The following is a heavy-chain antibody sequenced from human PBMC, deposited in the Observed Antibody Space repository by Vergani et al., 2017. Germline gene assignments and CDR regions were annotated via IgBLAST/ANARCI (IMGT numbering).Heavy chain of an antibody. Sequence: QVQLVESGGGVVQPGTSLRLSCVVSGFALNRHAMYWVRQAPGKGLEWVVGISFDGTNEYYPDLVKGRFTISRDIAKNTLYLQVRSLRLEDTGVYHCVRDRCLXAGGRCYTEAWDYWVQGTPVTVSS. D-gene: IGHD2-2*02. CDR3: VRDRCLXAGGRCYTEAWDY. CDR2: ISFDGTNE. J-gene: IGHJ4*02. CDR1: GFALNRHA. V-gene: IGHV3-30-3*01.